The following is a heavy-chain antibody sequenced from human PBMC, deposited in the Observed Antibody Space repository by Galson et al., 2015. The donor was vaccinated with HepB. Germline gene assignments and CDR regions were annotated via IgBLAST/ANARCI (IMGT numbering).Heavy chain of an antibody. Sequence: SVKVSCKASGYTFTGYYMHWVRQAPGQGLEWMGWINPNSGGTNYAQKFQGRVTMTRDTSISTAYMELSRLRSDDTAVYYCARGRPSLNIGFAFDIWGQGTMVTVSS. CDR2: INPNSGGT. CDR3: ARGRPSLNIGFAFDI. V-gene: IGHV1-2*02. D-gene: IGHD5-12*01. J-gene: IGHJ3*02. CDR1: GYTFTGYY.